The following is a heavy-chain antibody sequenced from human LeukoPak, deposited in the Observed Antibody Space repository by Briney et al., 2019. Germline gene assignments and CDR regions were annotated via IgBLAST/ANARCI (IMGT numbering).Heavy chain of an antibody. CDR3: ARDLPDTAMVGFDY. Sequence: SETLSLTCGVYGGSFSSYYWSWIRQPAGKGLEWIGRIYTSGSTNYNPSLKSRVTMSVDTSKNQFSLKLSSVTAADTAVYYCARDLPDTAMVGFDYWGQGTLVTVSS. D-gene: IGHD5-18*01. V-gene: IGHV4-4*07. CDR2: IYTSGST. CDR1: GGSFSSYY. J-gene: IGHJ4*02.